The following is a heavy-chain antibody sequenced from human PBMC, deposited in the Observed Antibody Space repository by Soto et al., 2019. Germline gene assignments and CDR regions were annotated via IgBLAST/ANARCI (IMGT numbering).Heavy chain of an antibody. CDR3: ARDRTGTTPNWFDP. CDR1: GFTFSSYS. D-gene: IGHD1-7*01. CDR2: ISSSSSYI. V-gene: IGHV3-21*01. Sequence: GGSLRLSCAASGFTFSSYSMNWVRQAPGKGLEWVSSISSSSSYIYYADSVKGRFTISRDNAKNSLYLQMNSLRAEDTAVYYCARDRTGTTPNWFDPWGQGTLVTVSS. J-gene: IGHJ5*02.